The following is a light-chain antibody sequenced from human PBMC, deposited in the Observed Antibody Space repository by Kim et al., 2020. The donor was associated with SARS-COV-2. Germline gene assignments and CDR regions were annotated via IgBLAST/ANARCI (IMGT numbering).Light chain of an antibody. CDR1: KLGDKY. Sequence: SYELTQPPSVSMSPGKTASITCSGDKLGDKYACWYQQKPGQSPVLVIYQDSKRPSGIPERFSGSNSGNTATLTISGTQAMDEADYYCQAWDSSTVVFGGG. J-gene: IGLJ2*01. V-gene: IGLV3-1*01. CDR2: QDS. CDR3: QAWDSSTVV.